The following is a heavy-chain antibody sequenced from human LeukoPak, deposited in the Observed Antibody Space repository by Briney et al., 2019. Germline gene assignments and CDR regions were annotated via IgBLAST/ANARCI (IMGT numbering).Heavy chain of an antibody. CDR3: ARGGSSSTLDY. Sequence: VSVKVSCKASGYTFTSYDINWVRQATGQGLEWMGWMNPNSGNTGYAQKFQGRATITRNTSISTAYMELSSLRSEDTAVYYCARGGSSSTLDYWGQGTLVTVSS. D-gene: IGHD6-6*01. J-gene: IGHJ4*02. CDR2: MNPNSGNT. CDR1: GYTFTSYD. V-gene: IGHV1-8*03.